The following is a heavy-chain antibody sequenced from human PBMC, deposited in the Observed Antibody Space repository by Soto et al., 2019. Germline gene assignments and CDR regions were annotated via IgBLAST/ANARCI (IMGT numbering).Heavy chain of an antibody. CDR3: AREMGWLVRDYYSMDL. D-gene: IGHD6-19*01. V-gene: IGHV3-7*03. CDR1: GFTFTSYW. Sequence: GGSLRLSCAASGFTFTSYWMTWVRQAPGKGLEWVANIKYDGGEKYYVDSVKGRFTISRDNARNSLYLQMNSLRAEDTAVYYCAREMGWLVRDYYSMDLWGQGTTVTVSS. CDR2: IKYDGGEK. J-gene: IGHJ6*02.